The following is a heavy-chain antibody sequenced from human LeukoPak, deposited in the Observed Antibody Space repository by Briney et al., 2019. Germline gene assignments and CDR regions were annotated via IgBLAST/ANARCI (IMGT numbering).Heavy chain of an antibody. CDR1: GFTFSSYA. CDR2: ISGSGGST. D-gene: IGHD3-22*01. V-gene: IGHV3-23*01. Sequence: GGSLRLSCAASGFTFSSYAMSWVRQAPGKGLEWVSAISGSGGSTYYADSVKGRFTISRDNSKNTLYLQMNSPRAEDTAVYYCAGSRYYDSSGYYHPSFDYWGQGTLVTVSS. CDR3: AGSRYYDSSGYYHPSFDY. J-gene: IGHJ4*02.